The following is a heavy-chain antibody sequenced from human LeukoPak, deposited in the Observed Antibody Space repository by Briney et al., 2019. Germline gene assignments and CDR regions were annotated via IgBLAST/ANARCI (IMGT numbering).Heavy chain of an antibody. CDR1: GYTFTIYG. CDR3: ARDHPNYYDSSGYFHFDF. Sequence: ASVKVSCKTSGYTFTIYGISWVRQAPGQRLEWMGWNSAYNGNTNYAQKLQGRVTMTTDTSTSTAYMELRSLRSDDTAVYYCARDHPNYYDSSGYFHFDFWGQGTLVTVSS. CDR2: NSAYNGNT. J-gene: IGHJ4*02. V-gene: IGHV1-18*01. D-gene: IGHD3-22*01.